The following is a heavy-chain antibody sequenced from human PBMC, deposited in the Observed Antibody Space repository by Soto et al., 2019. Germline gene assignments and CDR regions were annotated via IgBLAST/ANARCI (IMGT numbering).Heavy chain of an antibody. D-gene: IGHD1-1*01. Sequence: EVQLVESGGGLVKPGGSLRLSCAASGFTFSSYSMNWVRQAPGKGLEWVSSISSSSSYIYYADSVKGRFTISRDNAKNSLYLQMNSLRAEYTAVYYCARAPRQQGDYVDYWGQGTLVTVSS. J-gene: IGHJ4*02. CDR3: ARAPRQQGDYVDY. V-gene: IGHV3-21*01. CDR1: GFTFSSYS. CDR2: ISSSSSYI.